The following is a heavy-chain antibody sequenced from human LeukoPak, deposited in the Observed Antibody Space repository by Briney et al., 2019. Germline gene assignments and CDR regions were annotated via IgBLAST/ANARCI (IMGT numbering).Heavy chain of an antibody. D-gene: IGHD2-2*01. CDR3: ARHARHAPFDY. V-gene: IGHV4-38-2*01. CDR2: IYHSGST. Sequence: SETLPLTSAVSGYSNSSGYYWGWIRQPPGKGLEWIGNIYHSGSTYYNPSLKSRVTISVDTSKNKFSLKLSSVTAADTAVYYCARHARHAPFDYWGQGTLVTVSS. J-gene: IGHJ4*02. CDR1: GYSNSSGYY.